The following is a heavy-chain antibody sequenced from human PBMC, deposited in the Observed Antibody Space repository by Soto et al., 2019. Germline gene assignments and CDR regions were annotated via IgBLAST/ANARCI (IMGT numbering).Heavy chain of an antibody. CDR3: VRAAEYYNYWTDFRQS. Sequence: GGSLRLSCAASGFSFSSYAMNWVRQAPGKGLEWGSSITGDGVSTHYAGSVQGRFTISRDHSRNTVYLQMHSLRAEDTAVYYCVRAAEYYNYWTDFRQSWGQGTLVTVSS. CDR2: ITGDGVST. V-gene: IGHV3-23*01. J-gene: IGHJ5*02. CDR1: GFSFSSYA. D-gene: IGHD3-3*01.